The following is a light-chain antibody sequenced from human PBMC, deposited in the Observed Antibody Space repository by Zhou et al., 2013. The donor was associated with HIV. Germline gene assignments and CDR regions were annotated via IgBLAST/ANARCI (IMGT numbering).Light chain of an antibody. CDR2: AAS. J-gene: IGKJ1*01. CDR3: QQANSFPWT. V-gene: IGKV1-8*01. Sequence: AIRITQSPSSLSASTGDRVTITCRASQGISSYLAWYQQKPGKAPKLLIYAASSLQSGVPSRFSGSGSGTEFTLTISSLQPEDFATYYCQQANSFPWTFGQGTKVEI. CDR1: QGISSY.